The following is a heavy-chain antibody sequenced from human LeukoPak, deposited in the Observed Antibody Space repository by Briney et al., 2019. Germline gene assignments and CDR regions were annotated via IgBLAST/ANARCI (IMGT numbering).Heavy chain of an antibody. V-gene: IGHV4-59*11. CDR1: GGPISSHY. J-gene: IGHJ4*02. Sequence: SETLSLPCTVSGGPISSHYGNWLRQPTGKGLEWIGYIYYSGSTKYNLSLKSRVTISIDMSKNQFSLNLSSVTAADTAMYYCAKGEADPVLFDYWGQGTLVTVSS. CDR2: IYYSGST. CDR3: AKGEADPVLFDY. D-gene: IGHD6-6*01.